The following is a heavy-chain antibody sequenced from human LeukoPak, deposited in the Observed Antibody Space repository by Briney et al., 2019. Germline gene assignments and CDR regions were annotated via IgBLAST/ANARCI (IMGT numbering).Heavy chain of an antibody. CDR2: IFNNGST. CDR3: ARDLGYSSSSGNFDY. CDR1: HGSISSFY. Sequence: PADTHSLTCTVSHGSISSFYWSWIRQPPGKGLEWIGYIFNNGSTKYNPSLKSRVTISVDASKNQFTLKRSYITAADTGVYYCARDLGYSSSSGNFDYRGQGTLVTVCS. J-gene: IGHJ4*02. D-gene: IGHD6-6*01. V-gene: IGHV4-59*01.